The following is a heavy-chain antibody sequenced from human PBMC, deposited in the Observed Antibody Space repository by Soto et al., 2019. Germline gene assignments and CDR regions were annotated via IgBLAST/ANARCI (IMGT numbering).Heavy chain of an antibody. CDR2: ISAYNGNT. Sequence: AASVKVSCKASGYSFTSYGISWVRQAPGQGLEWMGWISAYNGNTNYAQKLQGRVTMTTDTSTSTAYMELRSLRSDDTAVYYCARWLANYGYPRYNWFDPWGQGTLVTVSS. CDR3: ARWLANYGYPRYNWFDP. CDR1: GYSFTSYG. D-gene: IGHD5-18*01. J-gene: IGHJ5*02. V-gene: IGHV1-18*01.